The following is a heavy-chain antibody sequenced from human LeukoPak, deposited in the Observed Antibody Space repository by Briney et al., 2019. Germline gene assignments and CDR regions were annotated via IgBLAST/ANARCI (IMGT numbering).Heavy chain of an antibody. V-gene: IGHV3-49*04. Sequence: PGGSLRLSCTASGFTSGFTFGDYAMSWVRQAPGKGLEWVGFIRTKAYGGTTEHAASVKGRFTISRDGSKSIAYLQMNSLKTEDTAVYYCTRTYYDSSGYLFDYWGQGTLVTVSS. CDR3: TRTYYDSSGYLFDY. J-gene: IGHJ4*02. CDR2: IRTKAYGGTT. CDR1: GFTSGFTFGDYA. D-gene: IGHD3-22*01.